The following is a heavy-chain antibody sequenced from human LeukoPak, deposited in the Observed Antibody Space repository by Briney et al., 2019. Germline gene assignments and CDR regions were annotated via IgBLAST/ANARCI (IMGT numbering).Heavy chain of an antibody. Sequence: SETLSLTCTVSGGSISSSSYYWGWIRQPPGKGLEWIESIYYSGSTYYNPSLKSRVTISVDTSKNQFSLKLSSVTAADTAVYYCARLLAAGKRSYFDYWGQGTLVTVSS. CDR1: GGSISSSSYY. D-gene: IGHD6-13*01. CDR2: IYYSGST. CDR3: ARLLAAGKRSYFDY. V-gene: IGHV4-39*01. J-gene: IGHJ4*02.